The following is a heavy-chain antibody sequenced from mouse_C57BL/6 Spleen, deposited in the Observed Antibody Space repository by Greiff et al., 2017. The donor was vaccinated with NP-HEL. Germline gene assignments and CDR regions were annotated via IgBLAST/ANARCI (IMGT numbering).Heavy chain of an antibody. Sequence: QQSCKASGYTFTSYRMHWVKQRPGQGLEWIGEIDPSDSYTNYNQKFKGKSTLTVDKSSSTAYMQLSSLTSEDSAVYYCARITTAVTGFAYWGQGTLVTVSA. J-gene: IGHJ3*01. CDR1: GYTFTSYR. CDR3: ARITTAVTGFAY. V-gene: IGHV1-69*01. D-gene: IGHD1-1*01. CDR2: IDPSDSYT.